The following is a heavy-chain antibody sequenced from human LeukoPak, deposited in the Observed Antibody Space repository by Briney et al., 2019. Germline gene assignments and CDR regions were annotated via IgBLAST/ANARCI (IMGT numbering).Heavy chain of an antibody. Sequence: SETLSHTCTVSGGSISSYYWSWIRQPPGKGLEWIGYIYYSGSTNYNPSLKTRVTISIDTSKNQFSLRLSSVTAADTAVYYFARGDIEDAFDIWGQGTMVTVSS. D-gene: IGHD2-15*01. CDR2: IYYSGST. V-gene: IGHV4-59*12. CDR1: GGSISSYY. CDR3: ARGDIEDAFDI. J-gene: IGHJ3*02.